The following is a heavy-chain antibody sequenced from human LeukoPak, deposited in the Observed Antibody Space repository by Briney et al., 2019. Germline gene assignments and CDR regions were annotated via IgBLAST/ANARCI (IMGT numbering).Heavy chain of an antibody. CDR2: INHSGST. CDR3: ARGYYDSSGYWIDY. J-gene: IGHJ4*02. CDR1: GGSISSYY. Sequence: SETLSLTCTVSGGSISSYYWSWIRQPPGKGLEWIGEINHSGSTNYNPSLKSRVTISVDTSKNQFSLKLSSVTAADTAVYYCARGYYDSSGYWIDYWGQGTLVTVSS. D-gene: IGHD3-22*01. V-gene: IGHV4-34*01.